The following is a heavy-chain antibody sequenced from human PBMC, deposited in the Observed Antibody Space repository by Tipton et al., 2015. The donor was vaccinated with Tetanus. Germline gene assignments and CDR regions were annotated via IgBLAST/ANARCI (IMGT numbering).Heavy chain of an antibody. V-gene: IGHV3-33*01. CDR3: AREADCSGGSCFSGDFDN. CDR1: GFIFSSYG. Sequence: SLRLSCAASGFIFSSYGIHWVRQAPGKGLEWVAVSWYDGTDKYYADSVKGRFTIPRDNSKNTLYLQMNSLRAEDTAVYYCAREADCSGGSCFSGDFDNWGQGTRVTVSS. D-gene: IGHD2-15*01. J-gene: IGHJ4*02. CDR2: SWYDGTDK.